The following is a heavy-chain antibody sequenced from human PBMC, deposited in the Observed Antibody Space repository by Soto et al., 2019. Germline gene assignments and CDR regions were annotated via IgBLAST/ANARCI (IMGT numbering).Heavy chain of an antibody. D-gene: IGHD1-1*01. V-gene: IGHV1-3*01. J-gene: IGHJ2*01. CDR3: ARQNNPYSYIDL. Sequence: VKVSCKPSAYTFTRYAIHWVRQAPGQRLEWMAWINPANGYTKYSQKFQDRVTVTRDTSASTVYMELTSLRSEDTAVYFCARQNNPYSYIDLWGRGTLVTVSS. CDR2: INPANGYT. CDR1: AYTFTRYA.